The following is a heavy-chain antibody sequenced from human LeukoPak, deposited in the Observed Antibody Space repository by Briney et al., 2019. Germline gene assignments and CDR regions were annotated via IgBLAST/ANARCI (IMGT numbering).Heavy chain of an antibody. CDR1: GGSISSYY. D-gene: IGHD5-12*01. V-gene: IGHV4-34*01. J-gene: IGHJ4*02. Sequence: SETLSLTCTVSGGSISSYYWSWIRQPPGKGLDWIGEINHSGSTNYNPSIKSRVTISVDTSKNQFSLKLSSVTAADTAVYYCARRLLRNARPGVGNWGQGTLVTVSS. CDR3: ARRLLRNARPGVGN. CDR2: INHSGST.